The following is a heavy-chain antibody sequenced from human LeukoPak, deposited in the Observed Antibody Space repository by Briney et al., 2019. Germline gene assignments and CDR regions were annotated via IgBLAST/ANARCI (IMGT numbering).Heavy chain of an antibody. CDR3: ARASHGWYFDL. CDR2: IYSSGST. Sequence: SETLSLTCTVSGGSISSGSYYWSWIRQPAGKGLEWIGRIYSSGSTNYNPSLKSRVTISVDTSKNQFSLKLSSVTAADTAVYYCARASHGWYFDLWGRGTLVTVSS. V-gene: IGHV4-61*02. J-gene: IGHJ2*01. D-gene: IGHD6-6*01. CDR1: GGSISSGSYY.